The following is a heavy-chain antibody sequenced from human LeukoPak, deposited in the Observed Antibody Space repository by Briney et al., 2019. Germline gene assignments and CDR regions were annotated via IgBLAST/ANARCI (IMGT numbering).Heavy chain of an antibody. V-gene: IGHV1-69*01. J-gene: IGHJ5*02. CDR2: IIPIFGTA. CDR3: AREGDGYGGLFDP. D-gene: IGHD4-23*01. Sequence: ASVKVSCKASGGTFSSYAISWVRQAPGQGLEWMGGIIPIFGTANYAQKFQGRVTITADESTSTAYMELSSLRSEDTAVYYCAREGDGYGGLFDPWGQGTLVTVSS. CDR1: GGTFSSYA.